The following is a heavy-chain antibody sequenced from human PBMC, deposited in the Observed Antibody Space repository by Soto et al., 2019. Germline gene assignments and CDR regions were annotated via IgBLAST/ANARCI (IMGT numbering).Heavy chain of an antibody. V-gene: IGHV3-23*01. J-gene: IGHJ4*02. CDR3: ANDPQQLIVYFDD. D-gene: IGHD6-13*01. CDR2: ISDNGGTT. CDR1: EFIFINYA. Sequence: GGSLILSCAASEFIFINYAMSWVRQAPGKGLEWVSSISDNGGTTYYADSVKGRFTISRDNSKNTLYLQMNSLRAEDTAVYYCANDPQQLIVYFDDWGQGTQVTVSS.